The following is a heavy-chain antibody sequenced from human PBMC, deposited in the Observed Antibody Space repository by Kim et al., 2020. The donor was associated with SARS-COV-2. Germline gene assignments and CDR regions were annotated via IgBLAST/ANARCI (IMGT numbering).Heavy chain of an antibody. CDR2: IWYDGSNK. CDR3: ARGGDQGDYGDAFDY. D-gene: IGHD4-17*01. V-gene: IGHV3-33*01. Sequence: GGSLRLSCAASGFTFSSYGMHWVRQAPGKGLEWVAVIWYDGSNKYYADSVKGRFTISRDNSKNTLYLQMNSLRAEDTAVYYCARGGDQGDYGDAFDYWGQGTLVTVSS. J-gene: IGHJ4*02. CDR1: GFTFSSYG.